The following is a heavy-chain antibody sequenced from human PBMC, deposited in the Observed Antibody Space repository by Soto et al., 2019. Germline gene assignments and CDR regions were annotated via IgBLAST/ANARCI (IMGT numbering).Heavy chain of an antibody. D-gene: IGHD3-10*01. CDR2: VVPFLRVT. CDR3: TRESPPNYYYGMDV. V-gene: IGHV1-69*02. Sequence: QVQMVQSGAELNKRGSSVNISCKASGGTFYRHTITWVRQAPGQGLEWMGRVVPFLRVTTYAQKFRDRLTIVADKATDTAYMELGSLTSEDSAIYYCTRESPPNYYYGMDVWGQGTTVTVS. CDR1: GGTFYRHT. J-gene: IGHJ6*02.